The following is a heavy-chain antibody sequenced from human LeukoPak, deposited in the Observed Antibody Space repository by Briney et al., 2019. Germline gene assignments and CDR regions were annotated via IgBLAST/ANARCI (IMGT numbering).Heavy chain of an antibody. Sequence: GGPLRLSCAASGFTFSDYYMSWIRQAPGKGLEWVSYISSSGSTIYYADSVKGRFTISRDNAKNSLYLQMNSLRAEDTAVYYCARELNCGGDCYFYFDLWGRGTLVTVSS. CDR3: ARELNCGGDCYFYFDL. J-gene: IGHJ2*01. CDR2: ISSSGSTI. V-gene: IGHV3-11*01. CDR1: GFTFSDYY. D-gene: IGHD2-21*01.